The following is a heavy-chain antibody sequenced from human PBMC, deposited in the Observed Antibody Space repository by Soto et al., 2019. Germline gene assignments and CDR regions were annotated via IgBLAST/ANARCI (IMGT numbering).Heavy chain of an antibody. CDR3: TSLYYGH. V-gene: IGHV3-15*01. J-gene: IGHJ4*02. CDR1: EFTFTYAW. CDR2: IKSKTDGGTT. Sequence: VGSLRLSCAASEFTFTYAWMSWVRQAPGKGLEWVGRIKSKTDGGTTDYAAPVKGRFTISRDESQNTLYLQMNSLKTEDTAVYYCTSLYYGHWGQGTLVTVSS. D-gene: IGHD3-16*02.